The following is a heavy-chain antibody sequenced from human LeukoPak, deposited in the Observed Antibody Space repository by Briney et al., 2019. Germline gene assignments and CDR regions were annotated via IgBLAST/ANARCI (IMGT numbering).Heavy chain of an antibody. CDR1: GYTFTAYY. D-gene: IGHD3-10*01. Sequence: ASVKVSCKASGYTFTAYYLHWVRQAAGQGLEWMGRINPNCGGTTDAQKFQGRVAMTRDTSISTAYMELTSLTSDDTAVYSCARDFAGSGYFDYWGQGTLVTVSS. CDR2: INPNCGGT. V-gene: IGHV1-2*06. CDR3: ARDFAGSGYFDY. J-gene: IGHJ4*02.